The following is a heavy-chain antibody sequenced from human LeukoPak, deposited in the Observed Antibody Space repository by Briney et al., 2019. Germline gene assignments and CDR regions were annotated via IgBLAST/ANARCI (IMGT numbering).Heavy chain of an antibody. CDR2: ISSGGSDK. CDR3: ARADGGSSPFDY. J-gene: IGHJ4*02. V-gene: IGHV3-48*03. D-gene: IGHD4-23*01. CDR1: GFTFSNYE. Sequence: GGSLRLSCAASGFTFSNYEMHWVRQAPGKGLEWVSYISSGGSDKYYADSVKGRFTISRDNAKNSLYLHMNSLRAEDTAVYYWARADGGSSPFDYWGQGTLVTVSS.